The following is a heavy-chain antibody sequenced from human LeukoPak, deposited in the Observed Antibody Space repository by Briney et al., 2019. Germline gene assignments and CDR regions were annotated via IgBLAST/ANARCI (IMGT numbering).Heavy chain of an antibody. Sequence: PSETLSLTCTVSGGSISSSSYYWGWIRQPPGKGLEWIGSIYYSGSTYYNPSLKSRVTISVDTSKNQFSLKLSSVTAADTAVYYCARSRVITRVGHAFDIWGQGTMVTVSS. V-gene: IGHV4-39*07. CDR2: IYYSGST. CDR1: GGSISSSSYY. CDR3: ARSRVITRVGHAFDI. J-gene: IGHJ3*02. D-gene: IGHD3-22*01.